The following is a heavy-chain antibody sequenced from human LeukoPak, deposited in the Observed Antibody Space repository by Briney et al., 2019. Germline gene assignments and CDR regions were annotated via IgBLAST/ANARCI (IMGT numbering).Heavy chain of an antibody. D-gene: IGHD2-21*01. CDR3: AVAPGDY. CDR2: INPNTGDT. Sequence: ASVKVSCKASGYTFTGYYMHWGRQAPGQGLEWMGWINPNTGDTNYAQKCQGRVTMTRDTSITTVYMEISRLTSDDTALFYCAVAPGDYWGQGTLVTVSS. J-gene: IGHJ4*02. CDR1: GYTFTGYY. V-gene: IGHV1-2*02.